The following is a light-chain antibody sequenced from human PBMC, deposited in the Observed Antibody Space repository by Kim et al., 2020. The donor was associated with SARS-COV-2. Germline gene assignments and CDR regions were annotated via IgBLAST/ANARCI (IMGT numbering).Light chain of an antibody. CDR2: SND. J-gene: IGLJ3*02. V-gene: IGLV1-44*01. CDR1: RPTPGRNV. CDR3: VAWDDSLNGSV. Sequence: GRGVTISCSGRRPTPGRNVVNCDQQLPETTPKRLIYSNDYRSSGVPARFSGSKSGTSASLAISGLQSEDEADYYCVAWDDSLNGSVFGGGTKVTVL.